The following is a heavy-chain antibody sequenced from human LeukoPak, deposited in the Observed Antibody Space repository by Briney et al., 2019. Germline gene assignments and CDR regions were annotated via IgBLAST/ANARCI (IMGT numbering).Heavy chain of an antibody. J-gene: IGHJ5*02. D-gene: IGHD6-13*01. CDR3: ARAHSSSIRTTFDP. CDR1: GGSFSSGSYY. Sequence: SETLSLTCTVSGGSFSSGSYYWSWIRQPPGKGLEWIGYIYYSGSTNYNPSLKSRVTISVDTSKNQFSLKLSSVTAADTAVYYCARAHSSSIRTTFDPWGQGTLVTVSS. V-gene: IGHV4-61*01. CDR2: IYYSGST.